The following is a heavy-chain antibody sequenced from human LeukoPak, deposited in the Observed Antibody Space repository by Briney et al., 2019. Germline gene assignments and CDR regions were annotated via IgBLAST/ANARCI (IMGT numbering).Heavy chain of an antibody. V-gene: IGHV4-34*01. D-gene: IGHD2-15*01. J-gene: IGHJ2*01. Sequence: PSETLSLTCAVYGGSFSGYYWSWIRQPPGKGLEWIGEINHSGSTNYNPSLKSRVTISVDTSKNQFSLKLSSVTAADTAVYYCARRPHSSVGIVKIRYFDLWGRGTLVTVSS. CDR1: GGSFSGYY. CDR3: ARRPHSSVGIVKIRYFDL. CDR2: INHSGST.